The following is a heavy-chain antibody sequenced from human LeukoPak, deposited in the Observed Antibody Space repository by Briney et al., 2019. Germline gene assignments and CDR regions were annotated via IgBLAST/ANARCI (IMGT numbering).Heavy chain of an antibody. J-gene: IGHJ4*02. D-gene: IGHD3-9*01. V-gene: IGHV4-30-4*01. Sequence: SQTLSLTCTVSVGSINSGHYYWSWIRQPPGKGLEWIGYIYYSGSTYYNPSLKSRVTISVDTSKNQFSLKLSSVTAADTAVYYCARDLTGALDYWGQGTLVTVSS. CDR2: IYYSGST. CDR3: ARDLTGALDY. CDR1: VGSINSGHYY.